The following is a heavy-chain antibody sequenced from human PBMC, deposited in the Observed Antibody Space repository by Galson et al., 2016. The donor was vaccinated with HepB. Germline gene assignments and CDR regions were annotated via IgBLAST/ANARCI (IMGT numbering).Heavy chain of an antibody. V-gene: IGHV4-39*01. CDR3: ANLQVGAITKGFDI. CDR1: GGSISNRSYF. J-gene: IGHJ3*02. Sequence: SETLSLTCNVSGGSISNRSYFWAWIRQPPGKGLEWIATIYYSGKTYYSPSLQSRVTISVDTSKNQFSLILTSVSAADTAVYYCANLQVGAITKGFDIGGQGTMVTVSS. D-gene: IGHD1-26*01. CDR2: IYYSGKT.